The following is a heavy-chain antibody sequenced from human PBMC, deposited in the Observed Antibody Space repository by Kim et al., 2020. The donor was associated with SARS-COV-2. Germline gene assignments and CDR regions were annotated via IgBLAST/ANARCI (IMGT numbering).Heavy chain of an antibody. D-gene: IGHD2-2*01. CDR3: ARYLQPSDYFDY. CDR2: IYYSGST. V-gene: IGHV4-31*03. Sequence: SETLSLTCTVSGGSISSGGYYWSWIRQHPGKGLEWIGYIYYSGSTYYNPSLKSRVTISVDTSKNQFSLKLSSVTAADTAVYYCARYLQPSDYFDYWGQGTLVTVSS. CDR1: GGSISSGGYY. J-gene: IGHJ4*02.